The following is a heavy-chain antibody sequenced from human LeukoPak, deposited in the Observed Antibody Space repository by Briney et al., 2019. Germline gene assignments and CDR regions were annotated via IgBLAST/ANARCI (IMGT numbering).Heavy chain of an antibody. CDR1: GFTFSSYA. V-gene: IGHV3-23*01. D-gene: IGHD2-15*01. CDR3: AKDPIVVDAFDI. CDR2: ISGSGGST. J-gene: IGHJ3*02. Sequence: GASLRLSCAASGFTFSSYAMGCVRQAPGKGLEWVSAISGSGGSTYYADSVKGRFTISRDNSKNTLYLQMNSLRAEDTAVYYCAKDPIVVDAFDIWGQGTMVTVSS.